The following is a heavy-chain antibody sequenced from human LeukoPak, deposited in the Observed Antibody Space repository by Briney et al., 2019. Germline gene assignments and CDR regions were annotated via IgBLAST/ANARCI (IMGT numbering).Heavy chain of an antibody. CDR3: ARDRGGDFDI. CDR2: INRNSGGT. D-gene: IGHD4-23*01. Sequence: ASVKVSCKASGYTFTGYYMHWVRQAPGQGLEWMGRINRNSGGTYYAQTVQGRVPMTRDTSISTAYLKLNRLRSEDTAVYFCARDRGGDFDIWGQGTMVTVSS. CDR1: GYTFTGYY. J-gene: IGHJ3*02. V-gene: IGHV1-2*06.